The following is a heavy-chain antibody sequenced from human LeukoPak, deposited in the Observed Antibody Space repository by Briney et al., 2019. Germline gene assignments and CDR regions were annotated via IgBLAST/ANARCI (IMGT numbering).Heavy chain of an antibody. D-gene: IGHD2-15*01. CDR3: ARDHSYCSGGSCYFDQQDY. CDR1: GYTFTSYD. J-gene: IGHJ4*02. V-gene: IGHV1-2*02. Sequence: ASVKVSCKASGYTFTSYDINWVRQATGQGLEWMGWMNPNSGGTNYAQKFQGRVTMTRDTSISTAYMELSRLRSDDTAVYYCARDHSYCSGGSCYFDQQDYWGQGTLVTVSS. CDR2: MNPNSGGT.